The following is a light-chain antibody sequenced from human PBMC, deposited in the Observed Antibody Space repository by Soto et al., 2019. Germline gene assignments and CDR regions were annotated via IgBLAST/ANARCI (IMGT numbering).Light chain of an antibody. Sequence: DIVLTQSPDTLSLSPGERATLSCRASQSLSSFLLAGYQQKPGQAPRPLISAASTRATGIPDRFSGSGSGTEFTLTISRLEPEDFAVYDCQQYDGSKFTFGPGTRIDFK. CDR3: QQYDGSKFT. CDR1: QSLSSFL. CDR2: AAS. V-gene: IGKV3-20*01. J-gene: IGKJ3*01.